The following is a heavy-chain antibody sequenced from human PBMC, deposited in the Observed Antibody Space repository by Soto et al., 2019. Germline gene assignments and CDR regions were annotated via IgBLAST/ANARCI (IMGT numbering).Heavy chain of an antibody. J-gene: IGHJ6*02. CDR3: ATPVYGSGSYYYYYGMDV. CDR2: IIPIFGTA. V-gene: IGHV1-69*13. D-gene: IGHD3-10*01. CDR1: GGTFSSYA. Sequence: SVKVSCKASGGTFSSYAISWVRQAPGQGLEWMGGIIPIFGTANYAQKFQGRVTITADESTSTAYMELSSLRSEDTAVYYCATPVYGSGSYYYYYGMDVWGQGTTVTVSS.